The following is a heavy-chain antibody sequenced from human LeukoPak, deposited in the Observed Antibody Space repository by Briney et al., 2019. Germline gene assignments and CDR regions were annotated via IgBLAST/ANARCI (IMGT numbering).Heavy chain of an antibody. V-gene: IGHV4-38-2*01. CDR3: ARGYDPSRDAFDI. CDR2: IYHSGST. CDR1: GYSISSGYY. J-gene: IGHJ3*02. D-gene: IGHD3-22*01. Sequence: SETLSLTCAVSGYSISSGYYWGWIRQPPGKGLEWIGSIYHSGSTYYNPSLKSRVTISVDTSKNQFSLKLSSVTAADTAVYYCARGYDPSRDAFDIWAQGTMVTVSS.